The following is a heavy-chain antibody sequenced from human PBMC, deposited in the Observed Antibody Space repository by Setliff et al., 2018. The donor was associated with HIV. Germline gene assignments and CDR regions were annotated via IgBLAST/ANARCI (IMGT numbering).Heavy chain of an antibody. J-gene: IGHJ4*02. Sequence: SETLSLTCAVYGGSFSGYYWSWIRQPPGKGLEWIGEIKHSGSTNYNPSLKSRVTISVDTTKSQLSLKLNSVTAADTAVYYCARDQSDWFYWGQGTLVTVSS. CDR2: IKHSGST. CDR1: GGSFSGYY. V-gene: IGHV4-34*01. CDR3: ARDQSDWFY. D-gene: IGHD3-3*01.